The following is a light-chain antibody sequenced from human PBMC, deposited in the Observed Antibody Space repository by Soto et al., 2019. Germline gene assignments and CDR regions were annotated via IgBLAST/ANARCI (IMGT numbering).Light chain of an antibody. CDR2: SNN. Sequence: QSVLTQPPSASGTPRQRVTISFSGSSSNIGSNTVNWYQQLPGTAPKLLIYSNNQRPSGVPDRFSGSKSGTAASLAISGLQYEDEADYYCAAWDDSLNGRGVFGGGAKLTV. CDR1: SSNIGSNT. V-gene: IGLV1-44*01. CDR3: AAWDDSLNGRGV. J-gene: IGLJ3*02.